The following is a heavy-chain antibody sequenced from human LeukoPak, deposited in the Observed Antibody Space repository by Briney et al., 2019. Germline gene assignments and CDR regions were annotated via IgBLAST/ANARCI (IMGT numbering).Heavy chain of an antibody. J-gene: IGHJ3*02. CDR3: AKDVGGPLADAFDI. Sequence: GGSLRLSCAASGFTFGSYSMNWVRKAPGKGLEWVSYISSSSSTIYDADSVKGRFTISRDNAKNSLYLQMNSLRAEDMALYYCAKDVGGPLADAFDIWGQGTMVTVSS. D-gene: IGHD2-15*01. CDR1: GFTFGSYS. CDR2: ISSSSSTI. V-gene: IGHV3-48*04.